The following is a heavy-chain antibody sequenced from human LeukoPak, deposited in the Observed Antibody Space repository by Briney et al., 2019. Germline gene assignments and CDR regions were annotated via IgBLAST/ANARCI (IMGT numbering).Heavy chain of an antibody. Sequence: SVKVSCKASGGTFSSYAISWVRQAPGQGLEWMGGIIPIFGTANYAQKFQGRVTITADEPTSTAYMELSSLRSEDTAVYYCARDVDTAIYYYGMDVWGQGTTVTVSS. CDR3: ARDVDTAIYYYGMDV. CDR2: IIPIFGTA. V-gene: IGHV1-69*01. D-gene: IGHD5-18*01. CDR1: GGTFSSYA. J-gene: IGHJ6*02.